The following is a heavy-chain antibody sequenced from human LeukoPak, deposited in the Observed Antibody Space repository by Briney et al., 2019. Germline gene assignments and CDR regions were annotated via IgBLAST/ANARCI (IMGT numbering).Heavy chain of an antibody. J-gene: IGHJ5*02. D-gene: IGHD6-19*01. V-gene: IGHV3-30*02. CDR1: GFPSRSYG. Sequence: GGPLRLSCAAPGFPSRSYGMHGVRQPPGKGLEWVAFIRYDGSNKYYADSVKGRFTISRDNSKNTLYLQMNSLRAEDTAVYYCAKDGLYSSLTNWFDPWGQGTLVTVSS. CDR2: IRYDGSNK. CDR3: AKDGLYSSLTNWFDP.